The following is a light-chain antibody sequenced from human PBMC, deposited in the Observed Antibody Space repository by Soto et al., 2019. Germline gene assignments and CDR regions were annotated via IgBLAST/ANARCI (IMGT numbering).Light chain of an antibody. CDR2: DVS. Sequence: QSALTQPASVSGSPGQSIAISCTGTSSDVGGYNYVSWYQQHPGKAPKLMIYDVSNRPSGVSNRFSGSKSGNTASLTISGLQADDEADYYCSSYTSSSTRVFXTGTKVTVL. CDR3: SSYTSSSTRV. V-gene: IGLV2-14*01. CDR1: SSDVGGYNY. J-gene: IGLJ1*01.